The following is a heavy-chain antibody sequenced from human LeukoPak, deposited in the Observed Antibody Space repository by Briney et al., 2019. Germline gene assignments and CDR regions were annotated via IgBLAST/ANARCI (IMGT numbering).Heavy chain of an antibody. Sequence: PSETLSLTCTVSGGAIGVHFWNWIRQPPGKGLEWIGYVYYTGSTSYNPSLRSRVSISVDTSKNLLSLSLTSVTAADTAMYFCARDPSGLDGAFDLWGQGTMVTVSS. V-gene: IGHV4-59*11. CDR2: VYYTGST. D-gene: IGHD3-10*01. CDR1: GGAIGVHF. J-gene: IGHJ3*01. CDR3: ARDPSGLDGAFDL.